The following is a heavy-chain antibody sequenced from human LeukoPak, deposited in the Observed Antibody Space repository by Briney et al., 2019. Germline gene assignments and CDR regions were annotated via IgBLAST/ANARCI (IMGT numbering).Heavy chain of an antibody. CDR3: AKTREGNKQQLGGLDY. Sequence: GGSLRLSCAASGFTFSSYAMSWVRQAPGKGLEGVSAISGSGGSTYYADSVKGRFTISRDNSKNTLYLQMNSLRAEDTAVYYCAKTREGNKQQLGGLDYWGQGTLVTVSS. V-gene: IGHV3-23*01. CDR2: ISGSGGST. J-gene: IGHJ4*02. CDR1: GFTFSSYA. D-gene: IGHD6-13*01.